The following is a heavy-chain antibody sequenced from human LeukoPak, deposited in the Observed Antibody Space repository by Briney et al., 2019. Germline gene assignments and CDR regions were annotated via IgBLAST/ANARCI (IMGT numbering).Heavy chain of an antibody. CDR2: IKCDASST. CDR1: GFTFSSHW. V-gene: IGHV3-74*01. Sequence: PGGSLRLSCAESGFTFSSHWMHWVRQAPGKGLVWVSRIKCDASSTSYADSVKGRFTISRDNAKNTLYLQMNSLRAEDTAVYYCARGATYAYYQDYWGQGTLVTVSS. D-gene: IGHD1-26*01. CDR3: ARGATYAYYQDY. J-gene: IGHJ4*02.